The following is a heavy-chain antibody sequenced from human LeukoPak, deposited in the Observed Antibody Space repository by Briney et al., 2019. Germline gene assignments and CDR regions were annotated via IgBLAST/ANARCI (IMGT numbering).Heavy chain of an antibody. D-gene: IGHD3-10*01. CDR1: GGSVISGYYY. Sequence: SGTLSLTCTASGGSVISGYYYWSWIRQPPGKGLEWIGNIYYSGSTNYNPSLKSRVTITVDTSKNHFSLKLNSVTNADTAVYYCATYYYGSGSAKYYFDYWGQGTLVTVSS. V-gene: IGHV4-61*03. CDR2: IYYSGST. J-gene: IGHJ4*02. CDR3: ATYYYGSGSAKYYFDY.